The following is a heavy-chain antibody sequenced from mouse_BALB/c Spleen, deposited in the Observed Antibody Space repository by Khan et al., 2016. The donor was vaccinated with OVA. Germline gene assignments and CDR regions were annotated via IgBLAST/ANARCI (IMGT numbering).Heavy chain of an antibody. CDR1: GFAFSSYD. Sequence: EVELVQSGGGLVKPGGSLKLSCAPSGFAFSSYDMSWVRQTPEKRLEWVATISGSGIYTYYPDSVKGRFTISRDTARNTLYLQMSSLRTEDTASYDCARPSYYGNPWFTYWGQGTMVTVSA. CDR3: ARPSYYGNPWFTY. D-gene: IGHD2-10*01. V-gene: IGHV5-9*02. CDR2: ISGSGIYT. J-gene: IGHJ3*01.